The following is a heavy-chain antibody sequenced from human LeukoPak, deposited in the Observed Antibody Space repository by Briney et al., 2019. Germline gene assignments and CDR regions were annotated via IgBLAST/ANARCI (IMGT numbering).Heavy chain of an antibody. CDR1: GLRFSDYY. CDR3: ATNLIGAGEYFQQ. V-gene: IGHV3-11*01. D-gene: IGHD2/OR15-2a*01. CDR2: ISSGGDIM. J-gene: IGHJ1*01. Sequence: PGGSLRLSCAASGLRFSDYYVSWIRQSPGKGLQWVSYISSGGDIMHYADSVKGRFTSSRDNAKNSGYLEMNSLGAEDTAVYYCATNLIGAGEYFQQWGQGTLVTVSS.